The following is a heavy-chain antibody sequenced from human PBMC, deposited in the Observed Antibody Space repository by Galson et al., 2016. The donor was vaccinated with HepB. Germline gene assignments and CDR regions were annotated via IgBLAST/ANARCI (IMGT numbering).Heavy chain of an antibody. V-gene: IGHV1-69*13. Sequence: SVKVSCKASGGTFSNHAITWVRQAPGQGLEWMGGIIPILDTTHYAQKFQATVTITADESTSTAYMELSSLTSEDTAVYYCARGGLYDDLGTYHQGLDYWGQGTLVTVSS. CDR1: GGTFSNHA. D-gene: IGHD3/OR15-3a*01. CDR3: ARGGLYDDLGTYHQGLDY. J-gene: IGHJ4*02. CDR2: IIPILDTT.